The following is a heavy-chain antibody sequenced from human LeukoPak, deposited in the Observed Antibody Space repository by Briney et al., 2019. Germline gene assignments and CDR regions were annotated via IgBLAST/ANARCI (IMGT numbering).Heavy chain of an antibody. V-gene: IGHV3-23*01. CDR3: AKDHDSSGYDPP. D-gene: IGHD3-22*01. J-gene: IGHJ5*02. Sequence: GGSLRLSCAASGFTFSSYGMHWVRQAPGKGLEWVSTITGSGGSTYYADSVKGRFTISRDNSKNTLYLQMSYLRAEDTAVYYCAKDHDSSGYDPPWGQGTLVTVSS. CDR2: ITGSGGST. CDR1: GFTFSSYG.